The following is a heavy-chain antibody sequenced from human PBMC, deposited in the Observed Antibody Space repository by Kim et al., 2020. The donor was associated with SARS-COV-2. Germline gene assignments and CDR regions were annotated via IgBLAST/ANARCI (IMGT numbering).Heavy chain of an antibody. CDR2: NK. Sequence: NKSYADSVKGRFTISRATSKNTLYLQMHSLRADDTAVYYCARDSEAAGNWGQGTLVTVSS. D-gene: IGHD6-13*01. J-gene: IGHJ4*02. CDR3: ARDSEAAGN. V-gene: IGHV3-33*01.